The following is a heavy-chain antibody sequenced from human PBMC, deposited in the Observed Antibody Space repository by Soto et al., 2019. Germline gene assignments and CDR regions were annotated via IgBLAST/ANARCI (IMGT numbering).Heavy chain of an antibody. CDR1: GGSFSGYY. V-gene: IGHV4-34*01. Sequence: QVQLQQWGAGLLKPSETLSLTCAVYGGSFSGYYWTWIRQPPGTGLEWIGEINHSGSTNYNPSLKSRDTISVDTSKNQFSLKLTSVTAADTAVYYCARDKITGLFDYWGQETLVTVSS. CDR2: INHSGST. D-gene: IGHD2-8*02. J-gene: IGHJ4*02. CDR3: ARDKITGLFDY.